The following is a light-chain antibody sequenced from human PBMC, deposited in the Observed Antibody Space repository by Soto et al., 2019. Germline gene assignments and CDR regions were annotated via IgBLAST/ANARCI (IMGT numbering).Light chain of an antibody. Sequence: QSALTQPPSASGTPGQRVTISCSGGSSNIGTNAVNWYQQLPGTASKLLIYSNNQRPSGVPDRFSGSKSGTSASLAISGLQSEDEADYHCAAWDDSLTAYVFGTGTKV. CDR1: SSNIGTNA. CDR2: SNN. J-gene: IGLJ1*01. CDR3: AAWDDSLTAYV. V-gene: IGLV1-44*01.